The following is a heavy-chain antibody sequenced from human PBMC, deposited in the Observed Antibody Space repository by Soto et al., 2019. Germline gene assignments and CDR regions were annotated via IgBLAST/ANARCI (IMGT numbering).Heavy chain of an antibody. V-gene: IGHV1-18*01. Sequence: QVQLVQSGAEVKKPGASVKVSCKTSGYTFTNYGISWVRQAPGQGPEWMGWISGYNGNTNYAQKLQDRVTMTTDTSTSTAYMELRSLRSDDTAVYYCARGGSSWSAEYYQHWGQGTLVIVSS. CDR3: ARGGSSWSAEYYQH. J-gene: IGHJ1*01. CDR1: GYTFTNYG. D-gene: IGHD6-13*01. CDR2: ISGYNGNT.